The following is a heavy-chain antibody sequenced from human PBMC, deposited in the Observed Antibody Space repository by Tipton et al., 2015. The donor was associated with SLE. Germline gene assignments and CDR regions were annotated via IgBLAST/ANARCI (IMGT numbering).Heavy chain of an antibody. CDR1: GFTFSSYS. J-gene: IGHJ4*02. CDR2: ISSSSSTI. Sequence: SLRLSCAASGFTFSSYSMNWVRQAPGKGLEWVSYISSSSSTIYYADSVKGRFTISRDNAKNSLYLQMNSLRAEDTAVYYCASTLRGYSYDWGQGTLVTVSS. CDR3: ASTLRGYSYD. V-gene: IGHV3-48*01. D-gene: IGHD5-18*01.